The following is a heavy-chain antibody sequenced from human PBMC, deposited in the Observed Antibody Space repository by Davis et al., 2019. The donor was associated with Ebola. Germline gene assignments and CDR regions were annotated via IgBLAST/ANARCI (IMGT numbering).Heavy chain of an antibody. CDR3: AREWELEND. D-gene: IGHD1-26*01. CDR2: IKQDGSEK. V-gene: IGHV3-7*03. J-gene: IGHJ4*02. Sequence: GESLKISCAASGFTFSSYGMHWVRQAPGKGLEWVANIKQDGSEKYYVDSVKGRFIISRDNAKNSLYLQMNSLRAEDTAVYYCAREWELENDWGQGTLVTVSS. CDR1: GFTFSSYG.